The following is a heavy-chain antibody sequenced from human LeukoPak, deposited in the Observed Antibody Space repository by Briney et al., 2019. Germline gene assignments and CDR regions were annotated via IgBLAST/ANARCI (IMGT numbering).Heavy chain of an antibody. Sequence: SETLSLTCAVYGGSFSDYWSWIRQPPGKGLEWIGEINHSGGTKYNPSLKSRVTISVDTSKNQSSLKLSSVTAADTAMYYCARVKDPGGYYYYYYMDVWGKGTTVTVSS. CDR3: ARVKDPGGYYYYYYMDV. CDR2: INHSGGT. D-gene: IGHD3-16*01. J-gene: IGHJ6*03. CDR1: GGSFSDY. V-gene: IGHV4-34*01.